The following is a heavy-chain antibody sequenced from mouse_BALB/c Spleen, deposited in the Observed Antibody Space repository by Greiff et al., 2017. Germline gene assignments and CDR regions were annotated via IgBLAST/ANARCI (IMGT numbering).Heavy chain of an antibody. CDR1: GYTFTDYE. J-gene: IGHJ1*01. Sequence: VQLQQSGAELVRPGASVTLSCKASGYTFTDYEMHWVKQTPVHGLEWIGAIDPETGGTAYNQKFKGKATLTADKSSSTAYMELRSLTSEDSAVYYCTRGGLRLGYFDVWGAGTTVTVSS. D-gene: IGHD1-2*01. CDR2: IDPETGGT. CDR3: TRGGLRLGYFDV. V-gene: IGHV1-15*01.